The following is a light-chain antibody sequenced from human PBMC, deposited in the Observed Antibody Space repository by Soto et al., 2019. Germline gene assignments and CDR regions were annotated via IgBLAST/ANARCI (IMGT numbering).Light chain of an antibody. Sequence: EIVLTQSPGTLSLSPGERATFSCRASQSVSSSHLAWYQQEPGQAPRLLINGASSRATGIPDRFSGSGSGTDFFLTITRLEPEDFAVYYCQQYGSSPITFGGGTKVDIK. CDR2: GAS. CDR3: QQYGSSPIT. J-gene: IGKJ4*01. V-gene: IGKV3-20*01. CDR1: QSVSSSH.